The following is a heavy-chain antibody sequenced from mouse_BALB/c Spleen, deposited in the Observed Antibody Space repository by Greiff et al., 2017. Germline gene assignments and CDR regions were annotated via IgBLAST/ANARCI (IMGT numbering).Heavy chain of an antibody. D-gene: IGHD1-1*01. CDR1: GFAFSSYD. Sequence: EVQRVESGGGLVKPGGSLKLSCAASGFAFSSYDMSWVRQTPEKRLEWVAYISSGGGSTYYPDTVKGRFTISRDNAKNTLYLQMSSLKSEDTAMYYCARRRRSWFAYWGQGTLVTVSA. CDR2: ISSGGGST. CDR3: ARRRRSWFAY. J-gene: IGHJ3*01. V-gene: IGHV5-12-1*01.